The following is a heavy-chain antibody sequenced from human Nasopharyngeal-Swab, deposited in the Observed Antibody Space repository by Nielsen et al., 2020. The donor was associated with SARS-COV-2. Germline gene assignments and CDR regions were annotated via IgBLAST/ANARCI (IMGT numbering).Heavy chain of an antibody. CDR1: GFTFSSYA. Sequence: GESLNISCAASGFTFSSYAMSWVRQAPGKGLEWVSAISGSGGSTYYADSVKGRFTISRDNSKNTLYLQMNSLRAEDTAVYYCAKTLWGYCSSTSCWGFDYWGQGTLVTVSS. J-gene: IGHJ4*02. CDR2: ISGSGGST. CDR3: AKTLWGYCSSTSCWGFDY. V-gene: IGHV3-23*01. D-gene: IGHD2-2*01.